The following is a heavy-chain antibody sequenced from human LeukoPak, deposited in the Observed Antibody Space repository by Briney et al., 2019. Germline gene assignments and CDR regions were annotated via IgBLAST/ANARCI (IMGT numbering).Heavy chain of an antibody. D-gene: IGHD5-12*01. CDR1: GGSISSHY. V-gene: IGHV4-59*11. CDR2: IYYSGST. CDR3: ARAALDPKYSGYAGEYYFDY. J-gene: IGHJ4*02. Sequence: PSETLSLTCTVSGGSISSHYWSWIRQPPGKGLEWMGDIYYSGSTNYNPSLKRRVTISVDTSKTQFSMKLSYVTAAETAVYYCARAALDPKYSGYAGEYYFDYWGQGTLVTVSS.